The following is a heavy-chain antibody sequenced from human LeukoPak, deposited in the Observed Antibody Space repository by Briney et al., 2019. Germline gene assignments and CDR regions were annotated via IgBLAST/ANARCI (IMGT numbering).Heavy chain of an antibody. J-gene: IGHJ4*02. V-gene: IGHV1-2*02. Sequence: ASVKVSCKASGYTFTCYYIHWVRQAPRQGLEWMGSINPNSGGTDYAQKFQGRVTMTRDTSISSAYMELNRLRSDDTAVYYCARDRSSGFVGYWGQGTLVTVSS. CDR3: ARDRSSGFVGY. CDR1: GYTFTCYY. CDR2: INPNSGGT. D-gene: IGHD3-22*01.